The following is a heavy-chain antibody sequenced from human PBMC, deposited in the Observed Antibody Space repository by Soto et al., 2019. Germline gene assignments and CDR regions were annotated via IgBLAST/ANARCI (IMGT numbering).Heavy chain of an antibody. CDR2: LNAGNGNT. V-gene: IGHV1-3*01. Sequence: QVQLVQSGAEVKKPGASVKVSCKASGYTFTSYAMHWVRQAPGQRLEWMGWLNAGNGNTKYSQKFRGRVTITRDTSASTAYMELSSLRSEDTAVYYCAELNSSGWVGWGQGTLVTVSS. CDR1: GYTFTSYA. J-gene: IGHJ4*02. CDR3: AELNSSGWVG. D-gene: IGHD6-19*01.